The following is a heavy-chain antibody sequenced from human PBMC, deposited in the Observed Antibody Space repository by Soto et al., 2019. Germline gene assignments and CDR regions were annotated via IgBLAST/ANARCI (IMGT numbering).Heavy chain of an antibody. CDR3: AKGAQSNQYYFDF. CDR1: GFTFSTYG. Sequence: GGSLRLSCAASGFTFSTYGMSWVRQAPGKGLEWVSAISNSGGSTSYTGSVRGRFTISRDNSKNTVYLQMNSLGADDTAVYFCAKGAQSNQYYFDFWGQGTLVTVSS. V-gene: IGHV3-23*01. CDR2: ISNSGGST. J-gene: IGHJ4*02. D-gene: IGHD2-2*01.